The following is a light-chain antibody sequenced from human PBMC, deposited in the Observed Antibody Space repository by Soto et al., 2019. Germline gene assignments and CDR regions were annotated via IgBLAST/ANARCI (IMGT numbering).Light chain of an antibody. CDR3: QQYGSSLT. CDR1: QSVSSSSY. Sequence: IVLTQSPGTLSLSPGERATLSCRASQSVSSSSYLAWYQQKPGQAPRLLIHGASSRATGIPDRFSGSGSGTDFTLTIRRLEPEDFAVYYCQQYGSSLTFGGGTKVEIK. V-gene: IGKV3-20*01. CDR2: GAS. J-gene: IGKJ4*01.